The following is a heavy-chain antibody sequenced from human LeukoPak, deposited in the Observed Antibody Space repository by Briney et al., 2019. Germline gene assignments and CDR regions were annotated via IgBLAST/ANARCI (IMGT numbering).Heavy chain of an antibody. CDR2: IYHSGST. J-gene: IGHJ5*02. V-gene: IGHV4-38-2*02. CDR1: GYSISSGYY. D-gene: IGHD3-9*01. Sequence: SETLSLTCTVSGYSISSGYYWGWIRQPPGKGLEWIGSIYHSGSTYYNPSLKSRVTISVDTSKNQFSLKLSSVTAADTAVYYCARGIYYDILTGSQPKFDPWGQGTLVTVSS. CDR3: ARGIYYDILTGSQPKFDP.